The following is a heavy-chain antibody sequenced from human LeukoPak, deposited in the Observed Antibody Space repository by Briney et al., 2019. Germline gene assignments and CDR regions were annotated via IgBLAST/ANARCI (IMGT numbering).Heavy chain of an antibody. CDR2: INSDGSST. V-gene: IGHV3-74*01. CDR1: GFTFSSYW. J-gene: IGHJ6*04. D-gene: IGHD3-10*01. CDR3: ARVSWAFYYQYGMDV. Sequence: GGSLRLSCAASGFTFSSYWMHWVRQAPGKGLVWVSRINSDGSSTSYADSVKGRFTISRDNAKNTLYLQMNSLRAEDTAVYYCARVSWAFYYQYGMDVWAKGPRSPSPQ.